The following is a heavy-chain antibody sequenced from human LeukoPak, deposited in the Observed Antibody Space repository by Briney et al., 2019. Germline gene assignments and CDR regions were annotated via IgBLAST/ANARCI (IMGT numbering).Heavy chain of an antibody. Sequence: KPSETLSLTCTVSGGSISSYDWSWIRQPPGKGLEWIGYIYCSGSTNYYPSLKSRGTISVDTSKNQFSLKLSYVTDADTAVYYCARHAGNARSRFDYWGKGTLVTVSS. V-gene: IGHV4-59*08. J-gene: IGHJ4*02. CDR1: GGSISSYD. CDR3: ARHAGNARSRFDY. D-gene: IGHD4-23*01. CDR2: IYCSGST.